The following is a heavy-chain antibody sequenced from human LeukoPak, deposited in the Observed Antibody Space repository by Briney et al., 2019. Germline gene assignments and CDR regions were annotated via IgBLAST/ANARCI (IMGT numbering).Heavy chain of an antibody. CDR1: GFTFSSSA. CDR2: ISGSGGVT. Sequence: SGGSLRLSCVASGFTFSSSAMSWVRQAPGKGLEWVSAISGSGGVTYYRDSVKGRFTVSRDNSKNTLYLQMNSLSAEDTALYYCAKNGSGNYRAFDVWGQGTMVTVYS. V-gene: IGHV3-23*01. J-gene: IGHJ3*01. CDR3: AKNGSGNYRAFDV. D-gene: IGHD3-10*01.